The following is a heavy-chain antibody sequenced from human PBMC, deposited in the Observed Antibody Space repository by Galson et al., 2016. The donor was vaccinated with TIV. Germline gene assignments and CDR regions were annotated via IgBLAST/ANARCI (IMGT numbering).Heavy chain of an antibody. V-gene: IGHV1-69*04. Sequence: SVKVSCKASGGTFSTFAITWVRQSPGQGLEWMGRIIPILGTTHYAEKFQGRVTITADKSTSTAYMELSSLGSEDTAVYLCARSTTYYDLFTGYPNTYHYLGLDVWGQGTTVTVSS. CDR2: IIPILGTT. CDR3: ARSTTYYDLFTGYPNTYHYLGLDV. CDR1: GGTFSTFA. J-gene: IGHJ6*02. D-gene: IGHD3-9*01.